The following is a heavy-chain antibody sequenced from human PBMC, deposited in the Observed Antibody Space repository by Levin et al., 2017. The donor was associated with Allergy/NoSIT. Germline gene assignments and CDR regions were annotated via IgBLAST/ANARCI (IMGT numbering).Heavy chain of an antibody. J-gene: IGHJ2*01. CDR1: GFTFSSYD. Sequence: GGSLRLSCAASGFTFSSYDMHWVRQATGKGLEWVSAIGTAGDTYYPGSVKGRFTISRENAKNSLYLQMNSLRAGDTAVYYCARGIIAAAGWWYFDLWGRGTLVTVSS. D-gene: IGHD6-13*01. V-gene: IGHV3-13*01. CDR3: ARGIIAAAGWWYFDL. CDR2: IGTAGDT.